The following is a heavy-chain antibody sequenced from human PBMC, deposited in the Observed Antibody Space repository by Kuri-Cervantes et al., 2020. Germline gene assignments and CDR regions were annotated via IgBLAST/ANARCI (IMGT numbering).Heavy chain of an antibody. J-gene: IGHJ4*02. CDR2: ISGSDGST. CDR1: GFTFSSYG. D-gene: IGHD2-2*01. V-gene: IGHV3-23*01. Sequence: GGSLRLSCAASGFTFSSYGMSWVRQAPGKGLEWVSAISGSDGSTYYADSVKGRFTISRDNSKNTLYLQMNSPRAEDTAVYYCAKGGSTSGYAPLDYWGQGTLVTVSS. CDR3: AKGGSTSGYAPLDY.